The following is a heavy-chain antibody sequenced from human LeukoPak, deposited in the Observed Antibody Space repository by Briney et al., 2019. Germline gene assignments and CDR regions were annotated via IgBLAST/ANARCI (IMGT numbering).Heavy chain of an antibody. V-gene: IGHV4-59*01. J-gene: IGHJ4*02. CDR3: TRVTIHGNSDS. D-gene: IGHD5-24*01. Sequence: PSETLSLTCSVSGGSIENYYWSWLRQSPGKGLEWIGYIYYTGRTKYNPSLKSRVTISVDMSKNQFSLKLTSVNAADTAIYYGTRVTIHGNSDSWGLGTPVTVSS. CDR1: GGSIENYY. CDR2: IYYTGRT.